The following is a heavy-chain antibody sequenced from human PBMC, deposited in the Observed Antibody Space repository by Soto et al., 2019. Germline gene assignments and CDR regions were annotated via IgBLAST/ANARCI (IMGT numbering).Heavy chain of an antibody. Sequence: QVQLVQSGAEVKKPGSSVKVSCKASGGTFSSYAISWVRQAPGQGLEWMGGIIPIFGTANYAQKFQGRVTSTADEAESTDYMELSSLRSEDTDVYYCPRGIELRVVAATDDAIDIWGQGTMVTVSS. J-gene: IGHJ3*02. V-gene: IGHV1-69*12. CDR2: IIPIFGTA. D-gene: IGHD2-15*01. CDR3: PRGIELRVVAATDDAIDI. CDR1: GGTFSSYA.